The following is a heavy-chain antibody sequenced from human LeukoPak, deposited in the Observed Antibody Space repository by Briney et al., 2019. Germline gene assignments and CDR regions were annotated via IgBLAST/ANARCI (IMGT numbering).Heavy chain of an antibody. D-gene: IGHD3-22*01. CDR2: IIPIFGTA. CDR1: GYTFTSYG. CDR3: ARAYYDSSGHDY. V-gene: IGHV1-69*13. J-gene: IGHJ4*02. Sequence: ASVKVSCKASGYTFTSYGISWVRQAPGQGLEWMGGIIPIFGTANYAQKFQGRVTITADESTSTAYMELSSLRSEDTAVYYCARAYYDSSGHDYWGQGTLVTVSS.